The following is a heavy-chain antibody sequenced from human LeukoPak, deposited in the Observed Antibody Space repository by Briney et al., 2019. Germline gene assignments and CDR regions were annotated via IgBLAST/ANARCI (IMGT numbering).Heavy chain of an antibody. D-gene: IGHD6-13*01. CDR3: AKWARQQPRAEYFQH. V-gene: IGHV3-23*01. CDR1: GFTFRSHA. CDR2: ISGSGGST. J-gene: IGHJ1*01. Sequence: GGSLRLSCAATGFTFRSHAMNWVRQAPGKGLEWVSAISGSGGSTYYADSVRGRFTISRDNSKNTLYLQMNSLRAEDTAVYYCAKWARQQPRAEYFQHWGQGTLVTVSS.